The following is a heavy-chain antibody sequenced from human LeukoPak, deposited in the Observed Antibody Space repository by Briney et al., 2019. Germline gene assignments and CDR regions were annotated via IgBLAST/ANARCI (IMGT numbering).Heavy chain of an antibody. Sequence: SVKVSCKASGGTFSSYAISWVRQAPGQGLEWMGGIIPIFGTANYAQKFQGRVTITTDESTSTAYMELSSLRSEDTAVYYCARGYCSSTSCYTSWGYYYYMDVWGKGTTVTVSS. CDR3: ARGYCSSTSCYTSWGYYYYMDV. CDR1: GGTFSSYA. CDR2: IIPIFGTA. V-gene: IGHV1-69*05. J-gene: IGHJ6*03. D-gene: IGHD2-2*02.